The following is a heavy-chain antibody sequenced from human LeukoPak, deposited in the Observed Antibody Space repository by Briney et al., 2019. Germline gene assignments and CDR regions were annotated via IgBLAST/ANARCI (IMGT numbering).Heavy chain of an antibody. CDR1: GFTFSNYW. J-gene: IGHJ4*02. V-gene: IGHV3-7*01. D-gene: IGHD5-12*01. CDR3: VRDGGVSGYDLLDY. CDR2: INQDGSEE. Sequence: GGSLRLSCAASGFTFSNYWMTWVRQAPGKGLGWVAHINQDGSEEHYMDSAKARFTISRDNAKNSRSLQMNSLRAEDTAVYYCVRDGGVSGYDLLDYWGQGTLVTVSS.